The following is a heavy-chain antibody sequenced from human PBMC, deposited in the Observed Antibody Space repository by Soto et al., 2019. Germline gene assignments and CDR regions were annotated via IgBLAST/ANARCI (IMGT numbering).Heavy chain of an antibody. V-gene: IGHV1-69*13. CDR1: GGTFSSYA. Sequence: GASVKVSCKASGGTFSSYAISWVRQAPGQGLEWMGVIIPIFGTANYAQKFQGRVTITADESTSTAYMELSSLRSEDTAVYYCAKVVVPAAIWGNWFDPWGQGTLVTVSS. J-gene: IGHJ5*02. CDR2: IIPIFGTA. D-gene: IGHD2-2*02. CDR3: AKVVVPAAIWGNWFDP.